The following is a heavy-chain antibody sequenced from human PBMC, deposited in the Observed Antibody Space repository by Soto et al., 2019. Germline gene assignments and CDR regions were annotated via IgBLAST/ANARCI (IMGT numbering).Heavy chain of an antibody. V-gene: IGHV1-69*01. CDR3: ARPQGYYGSGNWFYYYGMDV. CDR1: GGTFSSYA. D-gene: IGHD3-10*01. CDR2: IIPIFGTA. J-gene: IGHJ6*02. Sequence: QVQLVQSGAEVKKPRSSVKVSCKASGGTFSSYAISWVRQAPGQGLEWMGGIIPIFGTANYARKFQGRVTITADESTSTAYMELSSLRSEDTAVYYCARPQGYYGSGNWFYYYGMDVWGQGTTVTVSS.